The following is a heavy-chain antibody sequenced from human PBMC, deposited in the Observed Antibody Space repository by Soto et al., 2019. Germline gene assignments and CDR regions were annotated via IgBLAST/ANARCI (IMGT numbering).Heavy chain of an antibody. J-gene: IGHJ5*02. V-gene: IGHV1-69*06. Sequence: QVQLVKSGAEVKKPGSSVKVSCKASGGTFSSSAISWVRQAPGPGLEWMGGIIPIFGTANYAQKFQGRVTITADKSTSTAYMELSSLRSEDTAVYYCARTIFGVVINYYNWFDPWGQGTLVTVSS. D-gene: IGHD3-3*01. CDR1: GGTFSSSA. CDR3: ARTIFGVVINYYNWFDP. CDR2: IIPIFGTA.